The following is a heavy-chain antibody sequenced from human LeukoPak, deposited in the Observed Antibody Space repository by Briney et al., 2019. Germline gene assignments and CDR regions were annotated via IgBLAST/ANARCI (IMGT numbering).Heavy chain of an antibody. V-gene: IGHV3-30*02. CDR1: GFTFSSYG. CDR2: IQYDESNK. CDR3: AKEPNDILTGYYTLGYFDL. J-gene: IGHJ2*01. Sequence: GGSLRLSCAASGFTFSSYGMHWVRQAPGKGLEWVAFIQYDESNKYYADSVKGRFTISRDNSKNTFYVQMNSLRAEDTAVYYCAKEPNDILTGYYTLGYFDLWGRGTLVTVSS. D-gene: IGHD3-9*01.